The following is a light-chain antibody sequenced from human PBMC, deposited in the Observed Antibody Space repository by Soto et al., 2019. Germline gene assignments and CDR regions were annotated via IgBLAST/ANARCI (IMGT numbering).Light chain of an antibody. CDR3: QSYDTSLSGSRV. V-gene: IGLV1-40*01. Sequence: QAVLTQPPSVSGAPGQRVTISCTGSSSNIGAGYDVHWYQQVPGTAPTLLIYANSNRPSGVPDRFSGYKSGTSASLAITGLQAEDEADYYCQSYDTSLSGSRVFGGGTKVTVL. J-gene: IGLJ2*01. CDR1: SSNIGAGYD. CDR2: ANS.